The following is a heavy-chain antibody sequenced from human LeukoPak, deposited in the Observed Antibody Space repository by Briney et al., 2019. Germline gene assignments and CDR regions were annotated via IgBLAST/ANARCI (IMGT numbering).Heavy chain of an antibody. CDR2: ISSSSSYI. CDR3: AKGSSGSYSLDAFDI. V-gene: IGHV3-21*04. J-gene: IGHJ3*02. D-gene: IGHD1-26*01. Sequence: PGGSLRLSCAASGFTFSSYSMNWVRQAPGKGLEWVSSISSSSSYIYYADSVKGRFTISRDNAKNSLYLQMSSLRPEDTALYFCAKGSSGSYSLDAFDIWGQGTMVTVSS. CDR1: GFTFSSYS.